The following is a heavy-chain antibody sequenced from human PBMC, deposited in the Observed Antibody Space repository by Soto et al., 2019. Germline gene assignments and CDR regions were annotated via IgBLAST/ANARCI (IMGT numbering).Heavy chain of an antibody. V-gene: IGHV3-21*01. CDR2: ISSSSSYI. CDR1: GFSFSTYT. Sequence: QLVQSGGGLVKPGGSLRLSCAASGFSFSTYTMNWVRQAPGKGLEWVSSISSSSSYIHYVDSVEGRFTISRDNAKNSLFLQMNSLRAEDTAVYYCATASSSATYYYNYAVDVWGQGTTVTVSS. D-gene: IGHD6-6*01. J-gene: IGHJ6*02. CDR3: ATASSSATYYYNYAVDV.